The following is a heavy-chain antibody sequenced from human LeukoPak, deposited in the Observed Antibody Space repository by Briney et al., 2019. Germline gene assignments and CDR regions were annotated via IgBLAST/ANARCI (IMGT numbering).Heavy chain of an antibody. Sequence: SETLSLTCAVYGGSFSGYYWSWIRQPPGKGLEWIGEINHSGSTNYNPSLKSRVTMSVDTSKNQFSLKLSSVTAADTAVYYCARDRLRTSAMDVWGKGTTVTVSS. CDR2: INHSGST. D-gene: IGHD2-2*01. CDR3: ARDRLRTSAMDV. J-gene: IGHJ6*03. CDR1: GGSFSGYY. V-gene: IGHV4-34*01.